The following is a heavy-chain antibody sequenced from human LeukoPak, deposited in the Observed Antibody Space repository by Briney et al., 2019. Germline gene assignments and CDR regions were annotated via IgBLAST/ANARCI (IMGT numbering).Heavy chain of an antibody. CDR1: GFTFSSYW. D-gene: IGHD1-1*01. CDR3: ARDLGQASDDPTYNRNFGY. Sequence: GGSLRLSCAASGFTFSSYWMHWVRRAPGKGLEWVANIKPDGSERYYADSVKGRFTISRDNAWNSLYLQMNSLRVEDTGVYYCARDLGQASDDPTYNRNFGYWGEGTLVTVSS. J-gene: IGHJ4*02. CDR2: IKPDGSER. V-gene: IGHV3-7*01.